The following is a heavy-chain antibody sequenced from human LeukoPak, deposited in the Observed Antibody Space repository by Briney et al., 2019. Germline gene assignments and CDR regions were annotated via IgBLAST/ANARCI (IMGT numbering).Heavy chain of an antibody. V-gene: IGHV3-48*04. CDR2: ISSSSSTI. CDR1: GFTFSSYS. J-gene: IGHJ6*03. CDR3: ARGYHYYYMDV. Sequence: PGGSLRLSCAASGFTFSSYSMNWVRQAPGKGLEWVSYISSSSSTIYYADSVKGRFTISRDNTKNSLYLQMNSLRAEDTAVYYCARGYHYYYMDVWGKGTTVTISS.